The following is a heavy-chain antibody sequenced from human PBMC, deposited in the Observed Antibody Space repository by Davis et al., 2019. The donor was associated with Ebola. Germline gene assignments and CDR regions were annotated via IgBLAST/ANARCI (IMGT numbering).Heavy chain of an antibody. V-gene: IGHV4-34*01. D-gene: IGHD2-15*01. CDR1: GGSFSGYY. CDR3: AREAAANYYYDY. J-gene: IGHJ4*02. CDR2: INHSGST. Sequence: PSETLSLTCAVYGGSFSGYYWSWIRQPPGKGLEWIGEINHSGSTNYNPSLKSRVTISVDTSKNQFSLKLSSVTAADTAVYYCAREAAANYYYDYWGQGTLVTVSS.